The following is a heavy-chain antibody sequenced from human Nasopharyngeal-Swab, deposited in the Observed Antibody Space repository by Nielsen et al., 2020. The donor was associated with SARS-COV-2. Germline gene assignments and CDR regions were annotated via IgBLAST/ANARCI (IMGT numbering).Heavy chain of an antibody. CDR2: IIPIFGTA. V-gene: IGHV1-69*13. Sequence: SVKVSCKASGGTFSSYAISWVRQAPGQGLEWMGGIIPIFGTANYAQKFQGRVTITADESTSTAYMELSSLRSEDTAVYYCARVNLGMIVVVEDYWGQGTPVTVSS. CDR3: ARVNLGMIVVVEDY. CDR1: GGTFSSYA. J-gene: IGHJ4*02. D-gene: IGHD3-22*01.